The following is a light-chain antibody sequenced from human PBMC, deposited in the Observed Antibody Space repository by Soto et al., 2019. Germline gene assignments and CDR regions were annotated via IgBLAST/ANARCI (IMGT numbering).Light chain of an antibody. CDR3: LQYGSSPYT. CDR1: QSVSSSY. Sequence: EIVLTQSPGTLSLSPGERATLSCRASQSVSSSYLAWYQQKPGQAPRPLIYGASSRATGIPDRFSGSGSGTACTLTISRLEPEDFAVYYCLQYGSSPYTFGQGTKLEIK. V-gene: IGKV3-20*01. J-gene: IGKJ2*01. CDR2: GAS.